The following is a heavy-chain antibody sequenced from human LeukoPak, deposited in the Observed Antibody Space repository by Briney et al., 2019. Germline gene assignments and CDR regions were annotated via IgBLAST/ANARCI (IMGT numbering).Heavy chain of an antibody. CDR2: ISSSSSNI. D-gene: IGHD4-17*01. Sequence: PGGSLRLSCAASGFTFSGFWMHWVRHTPGKGLEWVSSISSSSSNIYYADSVKGRFTISRDNAKNSLYLQMNSLRAEDTAIYYCAKDYHYGGSFDYWGQGTLVTVSS. CDR1: GFTFSGFW. V-gene: IGHV3-21*01. CDR3: AKDYHYGGSFDY. J-gene: IGHJ4*02.